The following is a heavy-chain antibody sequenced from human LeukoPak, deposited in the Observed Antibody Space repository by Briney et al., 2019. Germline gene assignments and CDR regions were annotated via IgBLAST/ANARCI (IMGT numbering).Heavy chain of an antibody. Sequence: PGGSLRLSCAASGVTFSSYWMHWVRQAPGKGLVWVSRINSDGSSTSYADSVKGRFTISRDNAKNTLYLQMNSLRAEDTAVYYCASEPDYGDYTLDYWGQGTLVTVSS. CDR2: INSDGSST. D-gene: IGHD4-17*01. J-gene: IGHJ4*02. V-gene: IGHV3-74*01. CDR1: GVTFSSYW. CDR3: ASEPDYGDYTLDY.